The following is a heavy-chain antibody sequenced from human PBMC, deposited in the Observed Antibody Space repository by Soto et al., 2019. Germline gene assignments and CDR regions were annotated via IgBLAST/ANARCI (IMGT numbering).Heavy chain of an antibody. CDR2: IYHSGST. Sequence: SETLSLTCAVSGYSISSGYYWGWIRQPPGKGLEWIGSIYHSGSTYYNPSLKSRVTISVDTSKNQFSLKLSSVTAADTAVYYCARDIRSYSSSWYHNWFDSWGQGTLVTVSS. D-gene: IGHD6-13*01. V-gene: IGHV4-38-2*02. J-gene: IGHJ5*01. CDR1: GYSISSGYY. CDR3: ARDIRSYSSSWYHNWFDS.